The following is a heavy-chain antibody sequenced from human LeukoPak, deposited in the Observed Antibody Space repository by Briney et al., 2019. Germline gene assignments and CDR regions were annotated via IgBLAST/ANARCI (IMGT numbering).Heavy chain of an antibody. D-gene: IGHD6-13*01. Sequence: GGSLRLSCAASGFTFSSYWMSWVRQAPGKGLEWVANIKQDGSEKYYVDSVKGRFTISRGNAKNSLYLQMNSLRAEDTAVYYCARDIRSWYRYFDYWGQGTLVTVSS. J-gene: IGHJ4*02. CDR1: GFTFSSYW. CDR3: ARDIRSWYRYFDY. CDR2: IKQDGSEK. V-gene: IGHV3-7*01.